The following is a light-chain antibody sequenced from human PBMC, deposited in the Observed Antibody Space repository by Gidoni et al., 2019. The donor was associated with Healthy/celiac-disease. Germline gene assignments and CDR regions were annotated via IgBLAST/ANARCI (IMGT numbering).Light chain of an antibody. CDR3: SSYTSSSTGV. CDR1: SSDVGGYNY. J-gene: IGLJ2*01. CDR2: DVS. V-gene: IGLV2-14*03. Sequence: QSALTQPASVAGSPGQAITISCTGTSSDVGGYNYVSWYQQHPGKAPKLMIYDVSKRPSGVSNRFSGSTSGNTASLTNSGLQAEDEADYYCSSYTSSSTGVFGGGTKLTVL.